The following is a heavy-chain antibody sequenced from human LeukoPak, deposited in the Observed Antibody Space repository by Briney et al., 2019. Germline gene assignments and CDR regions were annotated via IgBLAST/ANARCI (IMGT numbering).Heavy chain of an antibody. CDR1: GGTFSSYA. J-gene: IGHJ4*02. CDR2: IIPILGIA. CDR3: ARDQTAHYYGSGSLGIDY. V-gene: IGHV1-69*04. D-gene: IGHD3-10*01. Sequence: ASVKVSCKASGGTFSSYAISWVRQAPGQGLEWMGRIIPILGIANYAQKLQGRVTMTTDTSTSTAYMELRSLRSDDTAVYYCARDQTAHYYGSGSLGIDYWGQGTLVTVSS.